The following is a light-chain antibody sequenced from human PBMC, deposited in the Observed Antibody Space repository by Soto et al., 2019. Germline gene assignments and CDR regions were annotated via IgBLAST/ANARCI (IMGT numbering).Light chain of an antibody. CDR3: QQYNNWRT. V-gene: IGKV3-15*01. J-gene: IGKJ1*01. CDR2: GAS. CDR1: QSVSSN. Sequence: EIVMTQSPATLSVSPWERATLSCRASQSVSSNLAWYQQKPGQAPRLLIYGASTRATGIPARFSGSGSGTEFTLTFSSLQSEDFAVYYCQQYNNWRTFGQGTKV.